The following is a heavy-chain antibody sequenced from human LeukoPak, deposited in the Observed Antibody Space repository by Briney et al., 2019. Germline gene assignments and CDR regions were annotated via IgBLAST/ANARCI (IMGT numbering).Heavy chain of an antibody. CDR2: INTDGSST. CDR3: ARAGRNYYDSSGYWGI. Sequence: GGSLRLSCAASGFTFSSYWMHWVRQAPGKGLVWVSRINTDGSSTSYADSVKGRFTISRDNAKNTLYLQMNSLRAEDTAVYYCARAGRNYYDSSGYWGIWXXXTXVTVSS. D-gene: IGHD3-22*01. V-gene: IGHV3-74*01. CDR1: GFTFSSYW. J-gene: IGHJ3*02.